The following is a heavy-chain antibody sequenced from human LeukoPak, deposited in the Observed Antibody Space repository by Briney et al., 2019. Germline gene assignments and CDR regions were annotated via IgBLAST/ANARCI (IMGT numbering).Heavy chain of an antibody. Sequence: ASVTVSCKASGYTFTNYAIQWVRPAPGQRLEWMGWINAGHGNTKYSQKFQGRVTITRDTSATTAYMELSSLRSEDTAVYYCARGAGFAEALPEYWGQGTLLTVSS. CDR3: ARGAGFAEALPEY. CDR1: GYTFTNYA. CDR2: INAGHGNT. V-gene: IGHV1-3*01. D-gene: IGHD6-19*01. J-gene: IGHJ4*02.